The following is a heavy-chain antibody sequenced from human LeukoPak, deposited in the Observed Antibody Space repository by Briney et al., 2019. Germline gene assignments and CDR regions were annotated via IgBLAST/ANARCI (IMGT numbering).Heavy chain of an antibody. CDR1: GHSFTSYW. V-gene: IGHV5-51*01. D-gene: IGHD2/OR15-2a*01. CDR2: IYPDDSDT. J-gene: IGHJ4*02. CDR3: ARSSTSLSYFDY. Sequence: GESLKISCKGSGHSFTSYWIGWVRQMPGKGLEWMGIIYPDDSDTRYSPSFQGQVTISADKSISAAYLQWSSLKASDTAMYYCARSSTSLSYFDYWGQGTLVTVSS.